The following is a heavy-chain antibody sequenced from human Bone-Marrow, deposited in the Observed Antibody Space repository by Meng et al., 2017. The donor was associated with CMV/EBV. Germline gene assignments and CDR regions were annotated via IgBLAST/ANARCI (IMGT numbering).Heavy chain of an antibody. CDR2: ISAYNGNT. CDR1: GYTFTSYG. V-gene: IGHV1-18*01. J-gene: IGHJ6*02. D-gene: IGHD2-2*01. CDR3: ARDRLRGYCSSTSCYPPTYYYGMDV. Sequence: ASVKVSCKASGYTFTSYGISWVRQAPGQGLEWMGWISAYNGNTNYAQKLQGRVTMTTDTSTSTAYMGLRSLRSDDTAVYYCARDRLRGYCSSTSCYPPTYYYGMDVWGQGTTVTVSS.